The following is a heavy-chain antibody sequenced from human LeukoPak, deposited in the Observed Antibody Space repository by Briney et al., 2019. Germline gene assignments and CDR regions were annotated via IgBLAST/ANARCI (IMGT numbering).Heavy chain of an antibody. CDR3: AKSRGCSSTSCLVDY. CDR1: GFTFSSYG. D-gene: IGHD2-2*01. J-gene: IGHJ4*02. V-gene: IGHV3-30*18. CDR2: ISYDGSNK. Sequence: GGSLRLSCAASGFTFSSYGMHWVRQAPGKGLEWGAVISYDGSNKYYADSVKGRFTISRDNSKNTLYLQMNSLRVEDTAVYYCAKSRGCSSTSCLVDYWGQGTLVTVSS.